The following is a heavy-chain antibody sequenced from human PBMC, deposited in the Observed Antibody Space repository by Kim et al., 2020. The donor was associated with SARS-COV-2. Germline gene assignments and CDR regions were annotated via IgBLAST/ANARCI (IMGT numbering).Heavy chain of an antibody. CDR1: GGTFSSYA. Sequence: SVKVSCKASGGTFSSYAISWVRQAPGQGLEWMGGIIPIFGTANYAQKFQGRVTITADESTSTVYMELSSLRSEDSAVYYCARSPPRDYYGSGSLDYWGQGTLVTVSS. V-gene: IGHV1-69*13. J-gene: IGHJ4*02. D-gene: IGHD3-10*01. CDR2: IIPIFGTA. CDR3: ARSPPRDYYGSGSLDY.